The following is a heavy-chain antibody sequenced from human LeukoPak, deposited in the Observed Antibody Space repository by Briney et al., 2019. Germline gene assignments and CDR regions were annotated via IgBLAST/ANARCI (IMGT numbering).Heavy chain of an antibody. J-gene: IGHJ4*02. CDR1: EFSVGSNY. Sequence: PGGSLRLSCAASEFSVGSNYMTWVRQAPGKGLEWVSGISWNSGSIGYADSVKSRFTISRDNAKNSLYLQMNSLRAEDTALYYCAKAGSSWNGAHPNYWGQGTLVTVSS. CDR2: ISWNSGSI. CDR3: AKAGSSWNGAHPNY. V-gene: IGHV3-9*01. D-gene: IGHD6-13*01.